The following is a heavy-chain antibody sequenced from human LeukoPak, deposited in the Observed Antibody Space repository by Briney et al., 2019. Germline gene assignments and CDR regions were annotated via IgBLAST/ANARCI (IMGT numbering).Heavy chain of an antibody. D-gene: IGHD6-13*01. J-gene: IGHJ5*02. CDR2: IIPIFGTA. CDR3: ARDRSLGSSSWYVWFDP. Sequence: GASVKVSCKASGGTFSSYAISWVRQAPGQGLEWMGGIIPIFGTANYAQKPQGRVTMTTDTSTSTAYMELRSLRSDDTAVYYCARDRSLGSSSWYVWFDPWGQGTLVTVSS. V-gene: IGHV1-69*05. CDR1: GGTFSSYA.